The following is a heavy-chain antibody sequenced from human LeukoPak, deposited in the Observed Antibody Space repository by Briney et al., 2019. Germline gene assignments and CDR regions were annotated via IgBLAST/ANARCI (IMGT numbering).Heavy chain of an antibody. V-gene: IGHV4-59*01. D-gene: IGHD6-13*01. J-gene: IGHJ5*02. CDR1: GGSISSYY. Sequence: SETLSLTCTVSGGSISSYYWSWIRQPPGKGLEWIGYIYYSGSTNYNPSLKSRVTISVDTSKNQFSLKLSSVTAADTAVYYCASWGIAAAGRINWFDPWGQGTLVTVSS. CDR3: ASWGIAAAGRINWFDP. CDR2: IYYSGST.